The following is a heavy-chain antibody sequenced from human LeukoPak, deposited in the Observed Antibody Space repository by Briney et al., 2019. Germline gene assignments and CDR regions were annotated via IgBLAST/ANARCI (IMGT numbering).Heavy chain of an antibody. D-gene: IGHD1-7*01. Sequence: GGSLRLSCVASGFSFSRDSMNWVRQAPGKGLEWISYISSSSSTIYYADSVKGRFTISRDNAKNSLYLQMNSLRAEDTAVYYCARVGNWNYNWFDPWGQGTLVTVSS. V-gene: IGHV3-48*01. CDR3: ARVGNWNYNWFDP. J-gene: IGHJ5*02. CDR1: GFSFSRDS. CDR2: ISSSSSTI.